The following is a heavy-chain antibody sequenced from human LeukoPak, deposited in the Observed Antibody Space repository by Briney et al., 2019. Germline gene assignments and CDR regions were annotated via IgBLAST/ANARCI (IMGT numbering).Heavy chain of an antibody. V-gene: IGHV3-23*01. CDR2: ISTISST. CDR1: GDIFSTFA. CDR3: AKDGPQYSSGYYPDY. Sequence: GGSLRLSCAASGDIFSTFAMSWVRQAPGRGLEWVSGISTISSTFYADSVKGRFTVSRDNSKNTLYLQMNSLRVEDTAVYYCAKDGPQYSSGYYPDYWGQGTLVTVSS. D-gene: IGHD3-22*01. J-gene: IGHJ4*02.